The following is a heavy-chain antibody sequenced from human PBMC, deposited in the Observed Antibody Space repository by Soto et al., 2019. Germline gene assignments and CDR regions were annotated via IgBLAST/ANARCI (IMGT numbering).Heavy chain of an antibody. J-gene: IGHJ3*02. Sequence: GGSLRLSCAASGFTFSSYAMSWVRQAPGKGLEWVSAISGSGGSTYYADSVKGRFTISRDNSKNTLYLQMNSLRAEDTAVYYCAKDLLFFSGYPDAFDIWGQGTMVTVSS. V-gene: IGHV3-23*01. D-gene: IGHD6-25*01. CDR1: GFTFSSYA. CDR2: ISGSGGST. CDR3: AKDLLFFSGYPDAFDI.